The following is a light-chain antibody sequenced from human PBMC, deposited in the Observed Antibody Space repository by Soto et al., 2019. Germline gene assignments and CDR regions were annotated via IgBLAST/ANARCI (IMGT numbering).Light chain of an antibody. CDR3: QQCATSPLT. V-gene: IGKV3-20*01. CDR2: DAS. Sequence: EIVLTQSPGTLSLSPGERATLSCRASQSVTKNYLAWYQQKPGQAPRLLIDDASRRATGIPDRFSGSGSGTDFTLTLSRLEPEDSAVYYCQQCATSPLTFGQGTKVEIK. J-gene: IGKJ1*01. CDR1: QSVTKNY.